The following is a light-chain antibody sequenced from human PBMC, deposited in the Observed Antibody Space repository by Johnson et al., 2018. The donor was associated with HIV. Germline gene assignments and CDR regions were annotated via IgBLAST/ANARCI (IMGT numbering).Light chain of an antibody. CDR1: SSTIGNNY. J-gene: IGLJ1*01. Sequence: QSVLTQPPSVSAAPGQKVTISCSGSSSTIGNNYISWYQVLPGTPPKLLIYKNNERPSGIPERFSGSKSGTSATLGITGLQTGDEADYYCGTWDTSLSAGGVFWTGTTVTVL. CDR2: KNN. CDR3: GTWDTSLSAGGV. V-gene: IGLV1-51*02.